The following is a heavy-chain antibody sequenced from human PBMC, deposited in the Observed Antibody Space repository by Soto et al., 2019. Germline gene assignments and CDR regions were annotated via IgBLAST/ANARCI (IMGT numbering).Heavy chain of an antibody. CDR3: ARQGIAANWFDP. CDR1: GYTFTSYA. CDR2: INAGNGNT. Sequence: QVKLVQSGAEVKKPGASVKVSCKASGYTFTSYAMHWVRQAPGQRLEWMGWINAGNGNTKYSQKFQGRVTITRDTSASTAYMELSRVRSEDTAVYYCARQGIAANWFDPWGQGTLVTV. V-gene: IGHV1-3*01. J-gene: IGHJ5*02. D-gene: IGHD6-13*01.